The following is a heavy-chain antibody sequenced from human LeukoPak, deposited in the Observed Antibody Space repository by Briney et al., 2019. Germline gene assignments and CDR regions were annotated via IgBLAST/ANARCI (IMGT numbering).Heavy chain of an antibody. V-gene: IGHV3-30*02. J-gene: IGHJ6*02. D-gene: IGHD2-15*01. CDR3: AKMGYCSGGSCFYYYYGMDV. CDR2: IRYDGSNK. Sequence: PGGSLRLSCAASGFTFSSYGMHWVCQAPGKGLEWVAFIRYDGSNKYYADSVKGRFTISRDNSKNTLYLQMISLRAEDTAVYYCAKMGYCSGGSCFYYYYGMDVWGQGTTVTVSS. CDR1: GFTFSSYG.